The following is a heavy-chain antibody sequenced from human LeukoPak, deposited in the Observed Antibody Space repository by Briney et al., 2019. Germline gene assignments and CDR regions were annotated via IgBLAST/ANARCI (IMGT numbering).Heavy chain of an antibody. J-gene: IGHJ6*04. CDR1: GFSLSTSGVG. CDR3: AHRGYYYYGMDV. V-gene: IGHV2-5*02. CDR2: IYWDDDK. Sequence: SGPTLVKPTQTLTLICTFSGFSLSTSGVGVGWIRQPQGKPLEWLALIYWDDDKRYSPSLKSRLTITKDTSKNQVVLTMTNMDPVDTATYYCAHRGYYYYGMDVWGKGTTVTVSS.